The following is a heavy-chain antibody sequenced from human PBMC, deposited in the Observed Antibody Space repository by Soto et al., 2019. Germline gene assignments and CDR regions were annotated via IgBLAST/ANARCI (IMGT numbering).Heavy chain of an antibody. CDR3: ERVSVDVPE. CDR2: IDPKSGGT. D-gene: IGHD5-12*01. CDR1: GPTFIAYY. Sequence: QLVQSGAEVKKPGASVRVSCKTSGPTFIAYYIHWVRQAPGQGLEWMGWIDPKSGGTTYEQKFLGRVTMTRDTSINTDYMDLNRLTSDDTAVYYCERVSVDVPEWGQGTLITVSS. V-gene: IGHV1-2*02. J-gene: IGHJ4*02.